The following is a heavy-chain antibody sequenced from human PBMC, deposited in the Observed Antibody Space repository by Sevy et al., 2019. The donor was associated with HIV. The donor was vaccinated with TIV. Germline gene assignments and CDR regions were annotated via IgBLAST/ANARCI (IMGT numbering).Heavy chain of an antibody. CDR2: IYWDDDK. V-gene: IGHV2-5*02. Sequence: SGPTLVNPTQTLTLTCTFSGFSLSTSGVGVGWIRQPPGKALEWLALIYWDDDKRYSPSLKSRLTITKDTSKNQVVLTMTNMDPVDKATYYCAHRGGWYDSSGYDAFDIWGQGTMVTVSS. CDR3: AHRGGWYDSSGYDAFDI. CDR1: GFSLSTSGVG. D-gene: IGHD3-22*01. J-gene: IGHJ3*02.